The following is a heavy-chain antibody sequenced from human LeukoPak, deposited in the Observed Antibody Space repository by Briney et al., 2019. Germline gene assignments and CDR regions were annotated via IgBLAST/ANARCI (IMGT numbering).Heavy chain of an antibody. Sequence: SETLSLTCAASGGSISSGGYSWSWIRQPPGKGLEWIGEINHSGSTNYNPSLKSRVTISVDTSKNQFSLKLSSVTAADTAVYYCARLVVVAAPVDYWGQGTLVTVSS. CDR2: INHSGST. J-gene: IGHJ4*02. CDR1: GGSISSGGYS. V-gene: IGHV4-30-2*01. D-gene: IGHD2-15*01. CDR3: ARLVVVAAPVDY.